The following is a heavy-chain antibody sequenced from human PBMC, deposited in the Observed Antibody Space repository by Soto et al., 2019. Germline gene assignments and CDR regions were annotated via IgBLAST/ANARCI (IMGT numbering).Heavy chain of an antibody. CDR2: IYSGGST. D-gene: IGHD5-12*01. V-gene: IGHV3-53*01. CDR3: ARDLGFRGYSGYENSY. Sequence: EVQLVESGGGLIQPGGSLRLSCAASGFTVSDSYMSWVRQAPGKGLEWVSVIYSGGSTYYADSVKGRFTISRDNSKNTLYLQMNSLRAEDTAVYYCARDLGFRGYSGYENSYWGQGSLVTVSS. CDR1: GFTVSDSY. J-gene: IGHJ4*02.